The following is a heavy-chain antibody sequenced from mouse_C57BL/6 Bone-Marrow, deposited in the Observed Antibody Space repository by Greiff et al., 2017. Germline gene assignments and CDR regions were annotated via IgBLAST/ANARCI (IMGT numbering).Heavy chain of an antibody. Sequence: EVQLQQSGAELVRPGASVKLSCTASGFTIKDDYMHWVKQRPEQGLEWIGWIDPENGDTEYASKFQGKATITADTSSHPAYLQLSSLTSEDTAGYYWTTSQIYCDGSSVAWFAYWGQGTLVTGSA. J-gene: IGHJ3*01. D-gene: IGHD1-1*01. CDR2: IDPENGDT. V-gene: IGHV14-4*01. CDR3: TTSQIYCDGSSVAWFAY. CDR1: GFTIKDDY.